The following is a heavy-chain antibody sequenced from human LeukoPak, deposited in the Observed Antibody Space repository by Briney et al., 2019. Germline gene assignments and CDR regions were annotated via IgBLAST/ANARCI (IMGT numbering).Heavy chain of an antibody. J-gene: IGHJ3*02. D-gene: IGHD3-22*01. V-gene: IGHV3-9*01. CDR2: ITWNSDTI. Sequence: PGGSLRLSCADSGFTFDDYAMHWVRQAPGKGLEWVSGITWNSDTIDYADSVKGRFTISRDNAKNSLYLQMNSLRAEDTALYYCAKDTTYYYDSSGYDGFDIWGQGTMVTVSS. CDR3: AKDTTYYYDSSGYDGFDI. CDR1: GFTFDDYA.